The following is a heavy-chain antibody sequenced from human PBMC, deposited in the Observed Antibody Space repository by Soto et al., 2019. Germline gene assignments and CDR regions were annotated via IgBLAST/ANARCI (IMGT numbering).Heavy chain of an antibody. D-gene: IGHD4-17*01. Sequence: EVQLVESGGGLVQPGGSLRLSCAASGFTFSSYAMHWVRQAPGKGLEYVSAISSNGGSTNYANSVKGRFTISRDNSNNTLYLQTGSLRAEDMALYYCARHVYGDGYFDLWGRGTLVTVSS. CDR2: ISSNGGST. CDR3: ARHVYGDGYFDL. CDR1: GFTFSSYA. V-gene: IGHV3-64*01. J-gene: IGHJ2*01.